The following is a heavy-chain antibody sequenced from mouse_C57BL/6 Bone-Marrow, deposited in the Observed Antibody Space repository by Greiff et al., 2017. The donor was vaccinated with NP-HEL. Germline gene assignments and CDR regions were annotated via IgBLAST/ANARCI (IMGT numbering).Heavy chain of an antibody. CDR2: IYPGSGST. CDR1: GYTFTSYW. D-gene: IGHD3-2*02. V-gene: IGHV1-55*01. J-gene: IGHJ3*01. Sequence: VQLQQPGAELVKPGASVKMSCKASGYTFTSYWITWVKQRPGQGLEWIGDIYPGSGSTNYNEKFKSKATLTVDTSSSTAYMQLSSLTSEDSAVYYCARSGPAQAAWFAYWGQGTLVTVSA. CDR3: ARSGPAQAAWFAY.